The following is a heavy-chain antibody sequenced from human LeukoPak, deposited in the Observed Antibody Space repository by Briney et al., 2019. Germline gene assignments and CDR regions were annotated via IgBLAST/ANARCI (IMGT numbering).Heavy chain of an antibody. J-gene: IGHJ3*02. Sequence: SETLSLTCTVSGGSISSGSYYWSWIRQPAGKGLEWIGRIYTSGSTNYNPSLKSRVTISVDTSKNQFSLKLSSVTAADTAVYYCARDRMYDFWSGYSHDAFDIWGQGTMVTVSS. V-gene: IGHV4-61*02. CDR1: GGSISSGSYY. CDR3: ARDRMYDFWSGYSHDAFDI. CDR2: IYTSGST. D-gene: IGHD3-3*01.